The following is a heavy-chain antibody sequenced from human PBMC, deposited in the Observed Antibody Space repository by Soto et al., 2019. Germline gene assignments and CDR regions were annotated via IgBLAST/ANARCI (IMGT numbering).Heavy chain of an antibody. V-gene: IGHV1-69*13. D-gene: IGHD1-26*01. CDR3: ARDRSVGATTAHMDY. CDR1: GGTFSSYA. J-gene: IGHJ4*02. CDR2: IIPIFGTA. Sequence: SVKVSCKASGGTFSSYAISWVRQAPGQGLEWMGGIIPIFGTANYAQKFQGRVTITADESTSTAYMELSSLRSEDTAVYYCARDRSVGATTAHMDYWGQGTLVTVSS.